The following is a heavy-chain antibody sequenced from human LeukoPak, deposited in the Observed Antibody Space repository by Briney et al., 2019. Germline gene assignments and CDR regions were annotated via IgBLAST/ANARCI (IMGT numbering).Heavy chain of an antibody. V-gene: IGHV3-30*18. D-gene: IGHD3-22*01. CDR1: GFTFSSYG. Sequence: GGSLRLSCAASGFTFSSYGMHWVRQAPGKGLEWVAVISYDGSNKYYADSVKGRFTISRDNSKNTLYLQMNSLRAEDTAVYYCANGHYYDSSGYYLTAKPIDYWGQGALVTVSS. CDR2: ISYDGSNK. CDR3: ANGHYYDSSGYYLTAKPIDY. J-gene: IGHJ4*02.